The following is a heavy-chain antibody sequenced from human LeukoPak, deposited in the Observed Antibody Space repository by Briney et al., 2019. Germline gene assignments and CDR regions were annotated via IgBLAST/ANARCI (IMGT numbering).Heavy chain of an antibody. V-gene: IGHV1-18*01. CDR3: ARDGYYYDYWSGYYTVSCYYMDV. D-gene: IGHD3-3*01. CDR1: GGTFSSYA. Sequence: ASVKVSCKASGGTFSSYAISWVRQAPGQGLEWMGWISGYQGSTKYAQNFQGRATMTIDTSTSTAYMELRSLRSDDTAVYYCARDGYYYDYWSGYYTVSCYYMDVWGKGTTVTVSS. J-gene: IGHJ6*03. CDR2: ISGYQGST.